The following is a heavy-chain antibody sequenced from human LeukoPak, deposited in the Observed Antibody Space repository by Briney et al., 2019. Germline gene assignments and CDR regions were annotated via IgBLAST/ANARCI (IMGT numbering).Heavy chain of an antibody. CDR3: ARDSSGSYLY. D-gene: IGHD1-26*01. V-gene: IGHV1-2*02. Sequence: GASVKVSCKASGYTFTGYYIHWVRQAPGQGLEWMGWINPNSGGTSYAQKFQGRVTMTRDTSISTAYMELSRLRSDDTAVYYCARDSSGSYLYWGQGTLVTVSS. J-gene: IGHJ4*02. CDR1: GYTFTGYY. CDR2: INPNSGGT.